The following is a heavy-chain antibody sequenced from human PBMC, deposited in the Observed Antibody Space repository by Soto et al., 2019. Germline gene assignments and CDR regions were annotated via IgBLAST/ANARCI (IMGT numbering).Heavy chain of an antibody. Sequence: PVGSLRLSCAASGFTFEDYAMHWVRQVPGKGLEWVSGISWNSGNIGYADSVKGRFTVSRDNAKNSLYLQVNSLRTEDTALYFCAKASHHYDSGSYFQPFDFWGQGALVTVSS. V-gene: IGHV3-9*01. CDR3: AKASHHYDSGSYFQPFDF. CDR2: ISWNSGNI. D-gene: IGHD3-22*01. CDR1: GFTFEDYA. J-gene: IGHJ4*02.